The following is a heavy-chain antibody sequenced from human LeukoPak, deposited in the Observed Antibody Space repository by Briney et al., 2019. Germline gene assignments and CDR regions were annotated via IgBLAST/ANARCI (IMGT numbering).Heavy chain of an antibody. CDR1: GFTFSTYT. D-gene: IGHD7-27*01. J-gene: IGHJ4*02. V-gene: IGHV3-23*01. Sequence: TGGSLRLSCAASGFTFSTYTMYWVRHPPGKRLEWVSIIGSSGGGIHYADSVKGRFTISRDNSKNALYLQMNSLRVEDTAVYYCAIDPNWGTHYWGQGVLVTVSS. CDR3: AIDPNWGTHY. CDR2: IGSSGGGI.